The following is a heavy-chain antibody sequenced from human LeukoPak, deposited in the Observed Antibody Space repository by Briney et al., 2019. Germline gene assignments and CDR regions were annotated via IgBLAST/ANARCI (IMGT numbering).Heavy chain of an antibody. J-gene: IGHJ6*02. CDR1: GFTVSSNY. CDR3: ARGPLTIFSSYYYYGMDV. CDR2: IYSGGST. Sequence: GGSLRLSCAASGFTVSSNYMSWVRQAPGKGLEWVSVIYSGGSTYYADSVKGRFTISRDNSKNTLYLQMNSLRAEDTAVYYCARGPLTIFSSYYYYGMDVWGQGTTVTVSS. V-gene: IGHV3-53*05. D-gene: IGHD3-9*01.